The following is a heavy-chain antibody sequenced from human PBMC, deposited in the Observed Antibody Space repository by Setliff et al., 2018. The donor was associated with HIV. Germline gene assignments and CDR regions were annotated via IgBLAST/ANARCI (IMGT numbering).Heavy chain of an antibody. V-gene: IGHV1-2*06. D-gene: IGHD2-15*01. Sequence: ASVKVSCKASGYTFTDYYIHWVRQAPGQGLEWMGRINPNSGGTNYSQKLQGRITITRDSSASTVYLELSSLRFEDTAVYYCARVYCSGGACYSLNSWGQGALVTVSS. J-gene: IGHJ4*02. CDR2: INPNSGGT. CDR1: GYTFTDYY. CDR3: ARVYCSGGACYSLNS.